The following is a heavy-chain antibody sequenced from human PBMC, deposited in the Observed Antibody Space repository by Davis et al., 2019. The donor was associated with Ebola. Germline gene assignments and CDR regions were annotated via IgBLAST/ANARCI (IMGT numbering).Heavy chain of an antibody. D-gene: IGHD6-13*01. Sequence: GESLKISCAASGFTFSGSAMHWVRQASGKGLEWVGRIRSKANSYATAYAASVKGRFTISGDDSKNTAYLQMNSLKTEDTAVYYCTSRYSSTNDYWGQGTLVTVSS. CDR2: IRSKANSYAT. J-gene: IGHJ4*02. CDR1: GFTFSGSA. V-gene: IGHV3-73*01. CDR3: TSRYSSTNDY.